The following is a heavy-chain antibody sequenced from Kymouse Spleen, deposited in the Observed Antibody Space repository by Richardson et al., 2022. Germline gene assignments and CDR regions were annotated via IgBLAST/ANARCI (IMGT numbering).Heavy chain of an antibody. CDR2: ISWNSGSI. J-gene: IGHJ4*02. Sequence: EVQLVESGGGLVQPGRSLRLSCAASGFTFDDYAMHWVRQAPGKGLEWVSGISWNSGSIGYADSVKGRFTISRDNAKNSLYLQMNSLRAEDTALYYCAKGDGSGRTLDDYWGQGTLVTVSS. V-gene: IGHV3-9*01. CDR3: AKGDGSGRTLDDY. D-gene: IGHD3-10*01. CDR1: GFTFDDYA.